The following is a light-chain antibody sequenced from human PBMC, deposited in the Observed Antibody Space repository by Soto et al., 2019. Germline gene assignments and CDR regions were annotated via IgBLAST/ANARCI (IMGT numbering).Light chain of an antibody. CDR2: DVT. Sequence: QSALTQPASVSGSPGQSITISCTGTSSDVGDNNYVSWYQQHPGKAPKLMIYDVTHRPSGISNRFSGSKSGTTASLTISGLQDEDEADYYCSSYTSSSTLYVFGTGTKLTVL. J-gene: IGLJ1*01. V-gene: IGLV2-14*01. CDR1: SSDVGDNNY. CDR3: SSYTSSSTLYV.